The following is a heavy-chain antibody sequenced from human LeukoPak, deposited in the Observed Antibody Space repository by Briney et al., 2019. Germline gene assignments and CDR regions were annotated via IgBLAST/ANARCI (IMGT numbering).Heavy chain of an antibody. CDR1: GFTFSSYA. CDR3: ARDRDRARFDI. V-gene: IGHV3-23*01. CDR2: ISGNGDGT. D-gene: IGHD2-15*01. Sequence: GGSLRLSCAASGFTFSSYAMRWVRQAPGKGLEWVSSISGNGDGTYYADSVKGRFTISRDNSKNTVYLQMNSLRAEDTAVYYCARDRDRARFDIWGQGTMVTVSS. J-gene: IGHJ3*02.